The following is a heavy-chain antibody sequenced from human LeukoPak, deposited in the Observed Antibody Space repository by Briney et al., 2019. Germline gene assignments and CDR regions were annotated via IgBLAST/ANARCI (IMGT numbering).Heavy chain of an antibody. V-gene: IGHV3-21*01. CDR3: ARFLPIRGSDGYNYEVFDY. J-gene: IGHJ4*02. CDR2: ISSNSSYI. Sequence: PGGSLSLSCAASGFTLSSYSVNWVRQAPGKGLEWVSSISSNSSYIYYADSVKGRFTISRDNAKNSLYLQMNSLRAEDTAVYYCARFLPIRGSDGYNYEVFDYWGQGTLVTVSS. CDR1: GFTLSSYS. D-gene: IGHD5-24*01.